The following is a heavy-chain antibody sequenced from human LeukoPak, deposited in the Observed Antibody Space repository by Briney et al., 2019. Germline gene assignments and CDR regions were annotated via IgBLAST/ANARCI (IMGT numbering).Heavy chain of an antibody. V-gene: IGHV3-23*01. CDR1: GFTFSSYA. J-gene: IGHJ3*02. CDR3: AKAYYDILTGYYAPDAFDI. CDR2: IGGSGGST. Sequence: GGSLRLSCAASGFTFSSYAMSWVRQAPGKGLEWVSAIGGSGGSTYYADSVNGRFTISRDNSKNTLYLQMNSLRAEDTAVYYCAKAYYDILTGYYAPDAFDIWGQGTMVTVSS. D-gene: IGHD3-9*01.